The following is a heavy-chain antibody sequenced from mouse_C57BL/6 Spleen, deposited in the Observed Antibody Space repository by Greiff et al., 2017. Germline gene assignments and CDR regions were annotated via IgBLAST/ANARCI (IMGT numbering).Heavy chain of an antibody. J-gene: IGHJ4*01. CDR2: INPSSGYT. CDR3: ARRDYYGSSWGYAMDY. CDR1: GYTFTSYT. V-gene: IGHV1-4*01. D-gene: IGHD1-1*01. Sequence: QVQLKQSGAELARPGASVKMSCKASGYTFTSYTMHWVKQRPGQGLEWIGYINPSSGYTKYNQKFKDKATLTADKSSSTAYMQRSSLTSEDSAVYYCARRDYYGSSWGYAMDYWGQGTSVTVSS.